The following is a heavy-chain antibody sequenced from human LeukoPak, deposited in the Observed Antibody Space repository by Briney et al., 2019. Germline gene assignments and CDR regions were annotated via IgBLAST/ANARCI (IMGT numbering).Heavy chain of an antibody. CDR2: ISYDGNNK. J-gene: IGHJ6*02. CDR1: GFTFSSYG. Sequence: GRSLRLSCAASGFTFSSYGMHCVRQAPGKGLEWVAVISYDGNNKYYADSVKGRFTISRDNSKNTLYLQMHSLRAEDTAVYYCAKDLFGDSGYYYYGMDVWGQGTTVTVSS. D-gene: IGHD4-17*01. CDR3: AKDLFGDSGYYYYGMDV. V-gene: IGHV3-30*18.